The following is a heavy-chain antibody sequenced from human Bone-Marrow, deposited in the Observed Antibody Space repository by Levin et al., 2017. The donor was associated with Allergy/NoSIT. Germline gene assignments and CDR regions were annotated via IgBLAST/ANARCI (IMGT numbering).Heavy chain of an antibody. J-gene: IGHJ4*02. Sequence: SVKVSCRASGGTFSTYTISWVRQAPGQGLEWMGRIIPIVGVTDYAQKFQGRVTISADKSTSTAYMELSSLKSDDTAVDYCAREFPLSLPSPGFDYWGQGTLVSVSS. CDR2: IIPIVGVT. D-gene: IGHD6-6*01. CDR3: AREFPLSLPSPGFDY. CDR1: GGTFSTYT. V-gene: IGHV1-69*04.